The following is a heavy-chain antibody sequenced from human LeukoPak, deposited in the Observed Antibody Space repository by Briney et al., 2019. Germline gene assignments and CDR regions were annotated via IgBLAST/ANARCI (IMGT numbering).Heavy chain of an antibody. J-gene: IGHJ6*02. D-gene: IGHD3-16*01. Sequence: GGSLRLSCAASGFTFSSYWMHWVRHAPGKGLVWVSRINSDGSTTRYADSVKGRFTISRDNAKNTLYLQMNSLRAEDTAVYYCATSLIAPGYAMDVWGQGTTVTVSS. V-gene: IGHV3-74*01. CDR1: GFTFSSYW. CDR3: ATSLIAPGYAMDV. CDR2: INSDGSTT.